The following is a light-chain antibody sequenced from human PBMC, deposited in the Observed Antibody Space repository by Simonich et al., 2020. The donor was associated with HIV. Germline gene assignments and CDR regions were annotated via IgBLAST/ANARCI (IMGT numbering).Light chain of an antibody. CDR3: QQANSFPWT. V-gene: IGKV1-12*01. CDR1: QGISSW. Sequence: DIQMTQSPSSVSASVGDRVTITCRASQGISSWFACYQQKPGKAPKLLISAASSLQRVVPSRFSGGGSGTDFTLTISSLQPEDFATYYCQQANSFPWTFGQGTKVEI. J-gene: IGKJ1*01. CDR2: AAS.